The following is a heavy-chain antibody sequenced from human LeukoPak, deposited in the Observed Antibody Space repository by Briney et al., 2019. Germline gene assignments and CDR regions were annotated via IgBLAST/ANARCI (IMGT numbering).Heavy chain of an antibody. CDR2: IYYSGST. D-gene: IGHD3-3*01. J-gene: IGHJ4*02. CDR3: ARATYYDFWSGYYHFDY. Sequence: GSLRLSCAASGFTFSSYAMSWIRQHPGKGLEWIGYIYYSGSTYYNPSLKSRVTISVDTSKNQFSLKLSSVTAADTAVYYCARATYYDFWSGYYHFDYWGQGTLVTVSS. V-gene: IGHV4-59*01. CDR1: GFTFSSYA.